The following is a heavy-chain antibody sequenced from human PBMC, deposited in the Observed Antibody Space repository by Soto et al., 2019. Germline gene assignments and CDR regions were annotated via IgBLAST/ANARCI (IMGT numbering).Heavy chain of an antibody. J-gene: IGHJ3*02. D-gene: IGHD3-22*01. V-gene: IGHV3-11*06. CDR3: ARERLYYYDSSGPADAFDI. CDR2: ISTSSSYT. Sequence: PGGSLRLSCAASGFTFSDYYMSWIRQAPGKGLEWVSYISTSSSYTGYADSVKGRFTISRDNAKNSLYLQMNSLRAEDTAVYYCARERLYYYDSSGPADAFDIWGQGTMVTVSS. CDR1: GFTFSDYY.